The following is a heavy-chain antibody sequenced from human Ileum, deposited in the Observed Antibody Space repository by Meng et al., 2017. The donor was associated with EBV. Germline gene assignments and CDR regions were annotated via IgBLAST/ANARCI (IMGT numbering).Heavy chain of an antibody. V-gene: IGHV4-30-2*01. Sequence: QLHLQDPGSGPGKPSQPLSLTCPVSGVSISSGGHSWNWIRQPPGKGLEWIGDIQHSGSTYYNPSLKSRVTISVDRSRNQFSLKLSSVTAADTAVYYCARAHPVVYFFDYWGQGTLVTVSS. J-gene: IGHJ4*02. CDR2: IQHSGST. CDR3: ARAHPVVYFFDY. CDR1: GVSISSGGHS. D-gene: IGHD4-23*01.